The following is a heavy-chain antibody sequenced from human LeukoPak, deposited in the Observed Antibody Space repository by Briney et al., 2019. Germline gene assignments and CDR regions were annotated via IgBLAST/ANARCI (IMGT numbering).Heavy chain of an antibody. CDR2: IYYSGST. D-gene: IGHD3-3*01. CDR3: ARSIGDFWSGSNFDY. CDR1: GGSISSHY. Sequence: SETLSLTCTVSGGSISSHYWSWIRQPPGKGLEWIGYIYYSGSTNYNPSLKSRVTISVDTSKNQFSLKLSSVTAADTAVYYCARSIGDFWSGSNFDYWGQGTLVTASS. J-gene: IGHJ4*02. V-gene: IGHV4-59*11.